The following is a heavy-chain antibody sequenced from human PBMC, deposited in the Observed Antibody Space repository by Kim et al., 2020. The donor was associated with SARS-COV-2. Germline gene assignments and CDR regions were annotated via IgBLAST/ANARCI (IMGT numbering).Heavy chain of an antibody. V-gene: IGHV3-7*01. J-gene: IGHJ4*02. Sequence: GGSLRLSCAASGFTFNGFWMSWVRQAPGKGLEWVANIKPGGSETYYVDSVKGRFTISRDNARFSLYLEMNDLRAEDTALYYCAKEGGHSSSWTWDYWGQG. CDR3: AKEGGHSSSWTWDY. CDR1: GFTFNGFW. D-gene: IGHD6-13*01. CDR2: IKPGGSET.